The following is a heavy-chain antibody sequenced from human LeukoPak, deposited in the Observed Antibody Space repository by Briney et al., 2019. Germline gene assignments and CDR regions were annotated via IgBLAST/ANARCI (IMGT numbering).Heavy chain of an antibody. CDR3: ARASEAYYYDSSGYYYVPVDAFDI. CDR2: INHSGST. D-gene: IGHD3-22*01. V-gene: IGHV4-34*01. J-gene: IGHJ3*02. Sequence: SETLSLTCAVYGGSFSGYYWSWIRQPPGKGLEWIGEINHSGSTNYNPSLKSRVTISVDRSKNQFSLKLSSVTAADTAVYYCARASEAYYYDSSGYYYVPVDAFDIWGQGTMVTVSS. CDR1: GGSFSGYY.